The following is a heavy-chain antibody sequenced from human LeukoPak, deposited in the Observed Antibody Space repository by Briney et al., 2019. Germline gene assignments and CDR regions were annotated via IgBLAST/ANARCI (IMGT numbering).Heavy chain of an antibody. D-gene: IGHD3-16*01. CDR2: IFYSGST. CDR3: AGGFDSNPDY. Sequence: SETLSLTCTVSGGSISSYYWSWIRQSPGKGLEWIGYIFYSGSTSYNPSLKSGFTISIDTSKNQFSLKLSSVTAADTAVYYCAGGFDSNPDYWGQGTLVTVSS. V-gene: IGHV4-59*03. J-gene: IGHJ4*02. CDR1: GGSISSYY.